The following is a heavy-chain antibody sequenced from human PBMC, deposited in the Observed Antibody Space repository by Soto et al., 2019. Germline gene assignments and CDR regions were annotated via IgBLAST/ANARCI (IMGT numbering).Heavy chain of an antibody. CDR1: GGSFSGYY. CDR3: ARWQQDIVVVPAAFDI. D-gene: IGHD2-2*01. J-gene: IGHJ3*02. CDR2: INHSGST. V-gene: IGHV4-34*01. Sequence: LSLTCAVYGGSFSGYYWSWIRQPPGKGLEWIGEINHSGSTNYNPSLKSRVTISVDTSKNQFSLKLSSVTAADTAVYYCARWQQDIVVVPAAFDIWGQGTMVTVSS.